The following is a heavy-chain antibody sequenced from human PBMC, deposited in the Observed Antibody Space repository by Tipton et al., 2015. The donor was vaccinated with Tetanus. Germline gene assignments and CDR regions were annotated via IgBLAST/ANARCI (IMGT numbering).Heavy chain of an antibody. D-gene: IGHD6-25*01. V-gene: IGHV1-18*01. CDR3: ARVQEQRIYYYGMDV. CDR2: ISAYNGKT. Sequence: QVQLVQSGSEMKEPGASVKVSCRASGYNFVNFGIAWVRQAPGQGLEWVGWISAYNGKTKYAQRLQGRVTMTTDRSASTAYMDLRRLRSDDTAVYYCARVQEQRIYYYGMDVWDQGP. CDR1: GYNFVNFG. J-gene: IGHJ6*02.